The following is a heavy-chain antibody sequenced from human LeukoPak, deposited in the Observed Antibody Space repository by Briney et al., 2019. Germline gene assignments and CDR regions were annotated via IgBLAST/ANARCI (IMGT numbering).Heavy chain of an antibody. CDR1: GGSISSGDYY. D-gene: IGHD3-22*01. CDR3: ARDSHRQDSSGYYWFDY. CDR2: IYYSGST. V-gene: IGHV4-30-4*08. Sequence: PSQTLSLTCTVSGGSISSGDYYWSWIRQPPGKGLEWIGYIYYSGSTNYNPSLKSRVTISVDTSKNQFSLKLSSVTAADTAVYYCARDSHRQDSSGYYWFDYWGQGTLVTVSS. J-gene: IGHJ4*02.